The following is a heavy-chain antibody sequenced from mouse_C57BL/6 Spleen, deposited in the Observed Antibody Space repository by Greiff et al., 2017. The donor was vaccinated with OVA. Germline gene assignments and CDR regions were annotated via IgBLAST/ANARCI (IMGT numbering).Heavy chain of an antibody. V-gene: IGHV1-5*01. CDR1: GYTFTSYW. CDR3: TPDYDYDGYAMDY. Sequence: VQLQQSGTVLARPGASVKMSCKTSGYTFTSYWMHWVKQRPGQGLEWIGAIYPGNSDTSYNQKFKGKAKLTAVTSASTAYMELSSLTNEDSAVYYCTPDYDYDGYAMDYWGQGTSVTVSS. D-gene: IGHD2-4*01. J-gene: IGHJ4*01. CDR2: IYPGNSDT.